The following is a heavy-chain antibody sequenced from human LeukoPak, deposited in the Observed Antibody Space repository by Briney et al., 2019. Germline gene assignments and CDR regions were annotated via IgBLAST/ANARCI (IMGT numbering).Heavy chain of an antibody. CDR2: ISGSGGRT. D-gene: IGHD4-17*01. V-gene: IGHV3-23*01. Sequence: GGSLRLSCAASGFTFSRHAMSWVRQAPGKGLEWVSGISGSGGRTYYAVSVKGRFTISRDNSKNTLYLQMNGLRAEDTAVYYCAKADTVTEHWFDPWGQGTLVTVSS. J-gene: IGHJ5*02. CDR3: AKADTVTEHWFDP. CDR1: GFTFSRHA.